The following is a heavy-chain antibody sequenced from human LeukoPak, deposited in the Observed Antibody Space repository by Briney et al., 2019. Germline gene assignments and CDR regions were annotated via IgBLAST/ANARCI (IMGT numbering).Heavy chain of an antibody. D-gene: IGHD6-6*01. Sequence: ASVKVSCKASGYTFPSYFMHWVRQAPGQGLEWMGIINPTGGSTTYAQKFQGRATMTRDTSTSTVYMELSSLRSDDTAVYYCARTAARRFDYWGQGTLVTVSS. CDR1: GYTFPSYF. CDR2: INPTGGST. J-gene: IGHJ4*02. CDR3: ARTAARRFDY. V-gene: IGHV1-46*01.